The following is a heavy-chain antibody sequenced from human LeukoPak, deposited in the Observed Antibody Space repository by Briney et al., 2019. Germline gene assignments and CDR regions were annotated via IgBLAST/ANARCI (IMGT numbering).Heavy chain of an antibody. V-gene: IGHV3-43*01. J-gene: IGHJ6*03. Sequence: GGSLRLSCAASGFTFDDYTMHWVRQAPGKGLEWVSLISWDGGSTYYADSVKGRFTISRDNSKNSLYLQMNSLRTEDTALYYCAKEVSYYGSGTMDYMDVWGKGTTVTVSS. CDR1: GFTFDDYT. D-gene: IGHD3-10*01. CDR3: AKEVSYYGSGTMDYMDV. CDR2: ISWDGGST.